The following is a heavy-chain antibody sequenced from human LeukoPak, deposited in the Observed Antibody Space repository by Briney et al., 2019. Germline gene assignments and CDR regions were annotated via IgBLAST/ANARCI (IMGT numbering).Heavy chain of an antibody. D-gene: IGHD3-10*01. J-gene: IGHJ5*02. V-gene: IGHV1-24*01. CDR2: FDAAGGEI. CDR1: GYTLTELS. CDR3: TTDGGTMVRAMGNWFDP. Sequence: ASVKVSCKVSGYTLTELSIHWVRQAPGKGLEWMGGFDAAGGEIIYAQKFQGRVTLTEDTSTDTGYMALSRLRSEDTAVYYCTTDGGTMVRAMGNWFDPWGQGTLVTVSS.